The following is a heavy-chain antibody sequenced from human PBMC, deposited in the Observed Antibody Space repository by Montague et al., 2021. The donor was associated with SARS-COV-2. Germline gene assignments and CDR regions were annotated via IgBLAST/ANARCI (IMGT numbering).Heavy chain of an antibody. CDR1: GGSISSSSYY. CDR3: ARLKAPYCSSSSGYSASWFDP. CDR2: IYYSGST. D-gene: IGHD2-2*01. V-gene: IGHV4-39*01. J-gene: IGHJ5*02. Sequence: SETLSLTCTVSGGSISSSSYYWGWIRQPPGKGLEWIGSIYYSGSTYYNPSLKSRVTISVDTSKNQFSLKLSSVTAADTAAYYCARLKAPYCSSSSGYSASWFDPWGQGTLVTVSS.